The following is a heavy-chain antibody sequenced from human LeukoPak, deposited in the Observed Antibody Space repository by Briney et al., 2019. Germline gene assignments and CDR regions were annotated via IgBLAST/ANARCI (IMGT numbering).Heavy chain of an antibody. J-gene: IGHJ6*02. Sequence: PSETLSLTCTVSGGSISSYYWSWIRQPPGKGLEWIGYIYYSGSTNYNPSLKSRVTISVDTSKNQFSLQLSSVTAADTAVYYCARDSSAAGTPQYYYYYGMDVWGQGTTVTVSS. CDR1: GGSISSYY. V-gene: IGHV4-59*01. CDR3: ARDSSAAGTPQYYYYYGMDV. CDR2: IYYSGST. D-gene: IGHD6-13*01.